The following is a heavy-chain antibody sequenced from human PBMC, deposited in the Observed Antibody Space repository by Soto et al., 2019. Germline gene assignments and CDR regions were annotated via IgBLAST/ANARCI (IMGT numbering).Heavy chain of an antibody. V-gene: IGHV4-34*01. Sequence: QVQLQQWGAGLLKPSETLSLTCAVYGGSFSGYSWTWIRQPPGTGLEWIGEINHSGSTNYNPSLNRRVTISVNTSKNQFSLKLTSVTAADTAVYYCARDKITGLVDYWGQGPLVTVSS. CDR3: ARDKITGLVDY. CDR1: GGSFSGYS. J-gene: IGHJ4*02. CDR2: INHSGST. D-gene: IGHD2-8*02.